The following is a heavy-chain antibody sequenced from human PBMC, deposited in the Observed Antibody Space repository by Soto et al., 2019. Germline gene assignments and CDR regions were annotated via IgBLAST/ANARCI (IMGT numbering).Heavy chain of an antibody. D-gene: IGHD3-10*01. Sequence: QITLKESGPTLVKPTQTLTLTCTFSGFSLSTSGVGVGWIRQPPGKALEWLALIYWDDDKRYSPSLKSRLTTTTDTSKNQVVLTMTNMDPVDTATYYCAHRTTTRTTYYYGSGSTNWFDPWGQGTLVTVSS. V-gene: IGHV2-5*02. CDR2: IYWDDDK. CDR3: AHRTTTRTTYYYGSGSTNWFDP. J-gene: IGHJ5*02. CDR1: GFSLSTSGVG.